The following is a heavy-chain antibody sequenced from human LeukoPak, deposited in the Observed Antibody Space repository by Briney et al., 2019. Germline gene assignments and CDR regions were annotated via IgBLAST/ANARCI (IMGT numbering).Heavy chain of an antibody. V-gene: IGHV4-39*01. Sequence: ASETLSLTCTVSGGSISISSYYWGWIRQPPGKGLEWIGSIYYSGSTYYNPSLKSRVTISVDTSKNQFSLKLSSVTAADTAVYYCASPVRYGSGIFDYWGQGTLVTVSS. D-gene: IGHD3-10*01. CDR3: ASPVRYGSGIFDY. J-gene: IGHJ4*02. CDR2: IYYSGST. CDR1: GGSISISSYY.